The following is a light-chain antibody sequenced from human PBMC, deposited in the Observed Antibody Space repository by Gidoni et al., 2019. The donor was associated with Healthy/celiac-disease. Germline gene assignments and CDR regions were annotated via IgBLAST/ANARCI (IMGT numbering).Light chain of an antibody. CDR1: SSNIGSNY. Sequence: QSVLTQPPSASRTPGQRVTISCSGSSSNIGSNYVYWYQQLPGTAPKLLIYRNNQRPSGVPDRFSGSKSGTSASLAISGLRSEDEADYYCAAWDDSLSGPVFG. V-gene: IGLV1-47*01. CDR2: RNN. CDR3: AAWDDSLSGPV. J-gene: IGLJ3*02.